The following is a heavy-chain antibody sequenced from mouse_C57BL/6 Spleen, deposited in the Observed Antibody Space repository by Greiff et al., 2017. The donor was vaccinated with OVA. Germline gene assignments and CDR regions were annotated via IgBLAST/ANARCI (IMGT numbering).Heavy chain of an antibody. V-gene: IGHV1-64*01. CDR3: ARLTEAGAY. Sequence: QVQLQQPGAELVKPGASVKLSCKASGYTFTSYWMHWVKQRPGQGLEWIGMIHPNSGSTNYNEKFKSKATLAVDKSSSTAYMQLSSLASEDSAVYYCARLTEAGAYWGQGTLVTVSA. J-gene: IGHJ3*01. CDR1: GYTFTSYW. D-gene: IGHD4-1*01. CDR2: IHPNSGST.